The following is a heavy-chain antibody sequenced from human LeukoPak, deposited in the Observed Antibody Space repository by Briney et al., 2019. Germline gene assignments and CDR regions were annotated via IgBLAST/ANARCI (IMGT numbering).Heavy chain of an antibody. CDR2: IYYSGST. D-gene: IGHD4-17*01. Sequence: SETLSLTCTVSGVSISSSNYYWGWIRQPPGKGLEWIGYIYYSGSTYYNPSLKSRVTISVDTSKNQFSLKLSSVTAADTAVYYCARAVADYGYAFDIWGQGTMVTVSS. CDR3: ARAVADYGYAFDI. V-gene: IGHV4-30-4*08. CDR1: GVSISSSNYY. J-gene: IGHJ3*02.